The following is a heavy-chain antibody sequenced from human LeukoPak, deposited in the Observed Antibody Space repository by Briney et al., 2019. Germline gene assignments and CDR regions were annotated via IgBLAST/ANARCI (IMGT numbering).Heavy chain of an antibody. V-gene: IGHV1-2*02. CDR1: GYTFTGYY. D-gene: IGHD3-22*01. CDR3: ARENSYDSTGYSDY. CDR2: INPNSGGT. Sequence: ASVKVSCKASGYTFTGYYMHWVRQAPGQGLEWMGWINPNSGGTNYAQKFQGRVTMTRDTSISTAYMELSRLRSDDTAVYYCARENSYDSTGYSDYWGQGTLVTVSS. J-gene: IGHJ4*02.